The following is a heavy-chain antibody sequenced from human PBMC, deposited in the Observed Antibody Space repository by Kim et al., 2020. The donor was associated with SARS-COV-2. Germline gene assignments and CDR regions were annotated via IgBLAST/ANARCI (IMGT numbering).Heavy chain of an antibody. Sequence: GGSLRLSCAASGFTVSSYWMHWVRQAPGKGLAWVSRINSAGSSTSYADSVKRRFTISRDNAKNTLYLQMNSLRAEDTAVYYCARIMWTGTYYYFDHWGQG. V-gene: IGHV3-74*01. CDR2: INSAGSST. CDR3: ARIMWTGTYYYFDH. J-gene: IGHJ4*02. D-gene: IGHD1-1*01. CDR1: GFTVSSYW.